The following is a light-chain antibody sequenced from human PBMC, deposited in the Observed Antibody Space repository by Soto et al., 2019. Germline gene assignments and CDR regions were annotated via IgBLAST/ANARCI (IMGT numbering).Light chain of an antibody. CDR1: QSINAH. CDR2: GAS. Sequence: EVVMTQSPATLSVSPGERVTLSCRASQSINAHLAWYQHKPGQAPRLLIHGASTSATGNPARLSASGFGTEFILTIRSLQSEDFSVYYWHQYYTSLGTFGQGTKVEIQ. V-gene: IGKV3-15*01. J-gene: IGKJ1*01. CDR3: HQYYTSLGT.